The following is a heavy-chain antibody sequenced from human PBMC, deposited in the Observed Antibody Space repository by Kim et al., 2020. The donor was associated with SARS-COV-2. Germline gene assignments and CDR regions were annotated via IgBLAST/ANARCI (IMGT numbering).Heavy chain of an antibody. CDR1: GASISRADSY. D-gene: IGHD6-13*01. J-gene: IGHJ4*02. CDR3: AVGMNSPLFDF. V-gene: IGHV4-30-4*08. Sequence: SETLSLTCNVSGASISRADSYWSWIRQTPGKGLVWIGYIFDSKRTTYNPSLKGRVSISVDTSKNQVSLSLSSVTAADTAVYFCAVGMNSPLFDFWVQGTL. CDR2: IFDSKRT.